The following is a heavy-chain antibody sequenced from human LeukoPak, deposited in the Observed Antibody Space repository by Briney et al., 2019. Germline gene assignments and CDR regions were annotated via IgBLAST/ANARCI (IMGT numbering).Heavy chain of an antibody. CDR1: GFTFSDYY. J-gene: IGHJ4*02. D-gene: IGHD1-26*01. Sequence: GGSLRLSCAASGFTFSDYYMSWIRQAPGKGLEWVSYISSSGSTIYYADSVKGRFTISRDNAKNSLYLQMNSLRAEDTAVYYCAREVPGGEWELQERAYYFDYWGQGTLVTVSS. V-gene: IGHV3-11*01. CDR2: ISSSGSTI. CDR3: AREVPGGEWELQERAYYFDY.